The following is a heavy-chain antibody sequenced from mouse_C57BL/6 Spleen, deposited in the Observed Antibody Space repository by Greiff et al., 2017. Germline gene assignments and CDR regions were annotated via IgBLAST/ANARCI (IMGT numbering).Heavy chain of an antibody. CDR2: IDPETGGT. CDR1: GYTFTDYE. V-gene: IGHV1-15*01. D-gene: IGHD1-1*01. J-gene: IGHJ3*01. Sequence: QVQLKESGAELVRPGASVTLSCKASGYTFTDYEMHWVKQTPVHGLEWIGAIDPETGGTAYNQKFKGKAILTADKSSSTAYMELRSLTSEDSAVYYCTRMTTVPQAWFAYWGQGTLVTVSA. CDR3: TRMTTVPQAWFAY.